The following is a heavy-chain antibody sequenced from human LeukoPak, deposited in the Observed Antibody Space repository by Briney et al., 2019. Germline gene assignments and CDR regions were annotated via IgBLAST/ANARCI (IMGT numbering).Heavy chain of an antibody. V-gene: IGHV4-34*01. CDR3: ARHPYYYGSGTGFFYYYYMDV. Sequence: PSETLSLTCAVYGGSFSGYYWSWIRQPPGKGLEWIGEINHSGSTNYNPSLKSRVTISVDTSKNQFSLKLSSVTAADTAVYYCARHPYYYGSGTGFFYYYYMDVWGKGTTVTISS. D-gene: IGHD3-10*01. CDR1: GGSFSGYY. CDR2: INHSGST. J-gene: IGHJ6*03.